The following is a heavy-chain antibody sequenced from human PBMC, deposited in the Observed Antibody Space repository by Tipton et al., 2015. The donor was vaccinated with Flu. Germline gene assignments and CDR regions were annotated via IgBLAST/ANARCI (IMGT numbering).Heavy chain of an antibody. Sequence: SLRLSCAASGFTFSDFWMTWVRQAPGKGLEWVASIKHDGSEKYYVDSVKGRFTISRDNPKNSLYLQMNSLRAEDTAMYYCARRDYSNYVSEPKNWFDPWGQGILVTVSS. V-gene: IGHV3-7*01. D-gene: IGHD4-11*01. CDR2: IKHDGSEK. CDR3: ARRDYSNYVSEPKNWFDP. CDR1: GFTFSDFW. J-gene: IGHJ5*02.